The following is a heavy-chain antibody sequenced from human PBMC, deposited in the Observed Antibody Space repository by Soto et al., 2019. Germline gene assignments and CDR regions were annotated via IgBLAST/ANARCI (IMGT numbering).Heavy chain of an antibody. CDR3: VRLYESRYCSDGSCIDY. V-gene: IGHV4-39*01. CDR1: GGSISSSYYF. CDR2: IHYSGRS. Sequence: SETLSLTCTVSGGSISSSYYFWGWIRQPPGKGLEWIGSIHYSGRSHYNPSLQSRVTVSVDTSKNQFSLKLSSVTAADTAVYYCVRLYESRYCSDGSCIDYWGQGTLVTVSS. J-gene: IGHJ4*02. D-gene: IGHD2-15*01.